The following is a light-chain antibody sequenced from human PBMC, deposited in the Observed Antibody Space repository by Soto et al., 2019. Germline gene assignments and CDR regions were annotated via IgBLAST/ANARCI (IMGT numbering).Light chain of an antibody. Sequence: AIRMTQSPSSFSASTGDRVTITCRASQGISSYLAWYQQKPGKAPKLLIYAASTLQSGVPSRFSGSGSGTDFTLTISCLQSEDFATYYCQQYYSYRSETFGQGTKVEIK. CDR2: AAS. CDR1: QGISSY. V-gene: IGKV1-8*01. J-gene: IGKJ1*01. CDR3: QQYYSYRSET.